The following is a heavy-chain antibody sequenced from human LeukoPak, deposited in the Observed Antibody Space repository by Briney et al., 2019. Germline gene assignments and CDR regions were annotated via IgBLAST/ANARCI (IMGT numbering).Heavy chain of an antibody. J-gene: IGHJ4*02. Sequence: GGSLRLSCAASGFIFSTFEMHWVRQAPGKGLEWVAVISYDENNKYYTDSVKGRFTISRDNSKNTLYLHLTSLRPEDTALYYCARAPGGFDYWGQGTLVTVSS. CDR3: ARAPGGFDY. CDR1: GFIFSTFE. D-gene: IGHD2-15*01. V-gene: IGHV3-30-3*01. CDR2: ISYDENNK.